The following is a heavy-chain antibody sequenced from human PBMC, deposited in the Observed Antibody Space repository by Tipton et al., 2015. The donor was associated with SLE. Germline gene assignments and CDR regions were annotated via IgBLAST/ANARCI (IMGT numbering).Heavy chain of an antibody. J-gene: IGHJ4*02. Sequence: TLSLTCTVSGGSISSYYWAWIRQPAGKGLEWIGRIYTGGYTKYNPSLKSRVTISVDTSKNQFSLRLNSVTAADTAVYYCARRTGIAVTGTHFDRWGQGTLVTVSS. CDR1: GGSISSYY. CDR2: IYTGGYT. D-gene: IGHD6-19*01. V-gene: IGHV4-4*07. CDR3: ARRTGIAVTGTHFDR.